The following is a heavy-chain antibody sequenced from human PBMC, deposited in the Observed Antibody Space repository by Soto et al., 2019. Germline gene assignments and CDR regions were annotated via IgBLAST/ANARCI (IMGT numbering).Heavy chain of an antibody. CDR2: IIPILGIA. D-gene: IGHD3-3*01. Sequence: ASVKVSCKASGGTFSSYTISWVRQAPGQGLEWMGRIIPILGIANYAQKFQGRVTMTRNTSISTAYMELSSLRSEDTAVYYCASATDFWSGYPTDYWGQGTLVTVSS. CDR3: ASATDFWSGYPTDY. J-gene: IGHJ4*02. CDR1: GGTFSSYT. V-gene: IGHV1-69*02.